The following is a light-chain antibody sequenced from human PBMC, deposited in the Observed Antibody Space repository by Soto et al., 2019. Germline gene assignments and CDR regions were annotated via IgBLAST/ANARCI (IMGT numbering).Light chain of an antibody. CDR1: SSNIGAGYD. V-gene: IGLV1-40*01. CDR3: QSYDNSLSVL. J-gene: IGLJ2*01. CDR2: GNN. Sequence: VLTQPPSVSGAPGQRVTISCTGSSSNIGAGYDVHWYQQLPGTAPKLLIYGNNNRPSGVPDRFSASKSGTSASLAITGLQAEDEADFYCQSYDNSLSVLFGGGTKVTVL.